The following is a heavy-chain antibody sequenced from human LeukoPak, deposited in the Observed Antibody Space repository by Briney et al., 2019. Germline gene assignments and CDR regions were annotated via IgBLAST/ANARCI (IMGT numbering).Heavy chain of an antibody. V-gene: IGHV4-34*01. CDR3: ATSEWELPDY. J-gene: IGHJ4*02. CDR1: GGSFSGYY. D-gene: IGHD1-26*01. Sequence: PPETLSLTCAVYGGSFSGYYWSWIRQPPGKGLEWIGEINHSGSTNYNPSLKSRVTISVDTSKNQFSLKLSSVTASDTAVYYCATSEWELPDYWGQGTLVTVSS. CDR2: INHSGST.